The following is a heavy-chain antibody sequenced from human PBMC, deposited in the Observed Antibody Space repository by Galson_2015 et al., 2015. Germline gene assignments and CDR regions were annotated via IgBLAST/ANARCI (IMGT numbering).Heavy chain of an antibody. D-gene: IGHD1-26*01. CDR2: VSGGGGPT. V-gene: IGHV3-23*01. Sequence: SLRLSCAPSGFTFSSHTMSWVRQAPGEGLEWVSVVSGGGGPTYYADSVKGRFTVSRDNSKNTLYLQMNSLRAEDTAVYYCARSLVGKNFFDFWGQGTLVIVSS. J-gene: IGHJ4*02. CDR1: GFTFSSHT. CDR3: ARSLVGKNFFDF.